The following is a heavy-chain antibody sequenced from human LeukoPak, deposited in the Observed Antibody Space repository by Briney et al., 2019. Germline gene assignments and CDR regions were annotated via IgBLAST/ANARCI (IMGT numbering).Heavy chain of an antibody. CDR1: GFTFSSYS. Sequence: GGSLGLSCAASGFTFSSYSMNWVRQAPGKGLEWVSYITSSSSTIYYADSVKGRFTIPRDNAKKSLSLQMNSLRAEDTAVYYCARDSFNSGQSLGIEGSGWYSAFDIWGKGTMVTVSS. CDR2: ITSSSSTI. D-gene: IGHD6-19*01. J-gene: IGHJ3*02. V-gene: IGHV3-48*04. CDR3: ARDSFNSGQSLGIEGSGWYSAFDI.